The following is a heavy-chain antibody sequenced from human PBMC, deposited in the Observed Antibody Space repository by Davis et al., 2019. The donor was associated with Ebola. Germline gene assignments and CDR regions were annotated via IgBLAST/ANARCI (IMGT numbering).Heavy chain of an antibody. J-gene: IGHJ5*02. CDR3: AKDFYGSGSYIDA. V-gene: IGHV3-74*01. CDR1: GFNFSEYS. D-gene: IGHD3-10*01. Sequence: GESLKISCAASGFNFSEYSMHWVREVPGKGLLWVADIHPERLTIRYAESVRGRFTISRDNAKDSLYLQMNSLRTEDTAFYYCAKDFYGSGSYIDAWGQGTLAAVSS. CDR2: IHPERLTI.